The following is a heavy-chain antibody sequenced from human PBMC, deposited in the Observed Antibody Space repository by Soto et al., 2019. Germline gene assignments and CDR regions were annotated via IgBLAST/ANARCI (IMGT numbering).Heavy chain of an antibody. D-gene: IGHD3-3*01. V-gene: IGHV4-59*01. CDR3: ARALWSVYRFDP. J-gene: IGHJ5*02. CDR1: GGSISSYY. CDR2: IYYSGST. Sequence: SETLSLTCTVSGGSISSYYWSWIRQPPGKGLEWIGEIYYSGSTNYNPSLKSRVTISVDTSKKQFSLKMTSVTAADTAVYYCARALWSVYRFDPWSQGTLVTVSS.